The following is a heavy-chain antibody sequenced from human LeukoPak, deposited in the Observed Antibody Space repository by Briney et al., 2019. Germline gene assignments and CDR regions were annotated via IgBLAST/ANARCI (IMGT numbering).Heavy chain of an antibody. CDR1: GDSVSSNRAA. V-gene: IGHV6-1*01. D-gene: IGHD6-25*01. J-gene: IGHJ4*02. CDR2: TYYRSKWSS. CDR3: ARGSGGLNFFDY. Sequence: SQTLSLTCAITGDSVSSNRAAWNWIRQSPSRGLDWLGRTYYRSKWSSDYAMTVNGRITFNADTSKNQVSLQLTSVTPEDTAVYYCARGSGGLNFFDYWGQGTLVTVSS.